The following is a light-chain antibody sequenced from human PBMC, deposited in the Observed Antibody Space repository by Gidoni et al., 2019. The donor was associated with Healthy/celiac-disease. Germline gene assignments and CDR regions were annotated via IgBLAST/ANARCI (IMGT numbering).Light chain of an antibody. Sequence: DIQMTQSPSSLSASVGDRVTITCRASQSISSYLYWYQQKPGKAPKLLIYAASSLQSGVPSRFSGSGSGTDFTLTISSLQPEDFAAYYCQQSYSTLITFGQXTRLEIK. CDR2: AAS. V-gene: IGKV1-39*01. CDR1: QSISSY. J-gene: IGKJ5*01. CDR3: QQSYSTLIT.